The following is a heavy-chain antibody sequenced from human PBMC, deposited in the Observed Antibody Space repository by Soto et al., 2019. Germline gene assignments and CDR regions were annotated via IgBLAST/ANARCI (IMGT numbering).Heavy chain of an antibody. V-gene: IGHV3-21*06. CDR1: GFTFTRYS. CDR2: ISSTTNYI. CDR3: ARESEDLTSNFDY. Sequence: GSLRLSCAASGFTFTRYSMNWVRQAPGKGLEWVSSISSTTNYIYYGDSMKGRFTISRDNAKNSLYLEMNSLRAEDTAVYYCARESEDLTSNFDYWGQGTLVTVSS. J-gene: IGHJ4*02.